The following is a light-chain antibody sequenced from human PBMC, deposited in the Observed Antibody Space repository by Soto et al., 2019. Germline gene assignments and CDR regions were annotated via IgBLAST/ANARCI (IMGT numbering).Light chain of an antibody. CDR2: GAS. CDR1: QGVSRN. CDR3: QQYGDWPPET. V-gene: IGKV3-15*01. J-gene: IGKJ2*01. Sequence: EVVLTQSPATLSVSPGDRATLSCRASQGVSRNLAWYQQKPGQAPRLLIYGASTRATGVPARFSGSGSANEFTLSISRLQSEDVGVYYCQQYGDWPPETFGQGTKLQI.